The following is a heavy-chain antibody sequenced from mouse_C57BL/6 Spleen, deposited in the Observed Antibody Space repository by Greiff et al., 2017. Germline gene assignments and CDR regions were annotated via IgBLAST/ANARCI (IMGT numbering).Heavy chain of an antibody. CDR3: ARNDGFLDY. CDR2: IWSGGST. J-gene: IGHJ2*01. D-gene: IGHD2-3*01. CDR1: GFSLTSYG. V-gene: IGHV2-2*01. Sequence: QVQLQQSGPGLVQPSQSLSITCTVSGFSLTSYGVHWVRQSPGKGLEWLGVIWSGGSTDYNAAFISRRSISKDNSKSQVFIKMNSLQADDTAIYYCARNDGFLDYWGQGTTLTVSS.